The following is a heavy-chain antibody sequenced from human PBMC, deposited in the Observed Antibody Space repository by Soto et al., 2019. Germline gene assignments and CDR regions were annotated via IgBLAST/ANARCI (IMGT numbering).Heavy chain of an antibody. CDR1: GYTFTAYH. CDR2: INPKFGDT. J-gene: IGHJ6*02. Sequence: QVRLVQSGAEVKEPGDSVRVSCEASGYTFTAYHIHWVRQAPGQGLEWMGWINPKFGDTGYAQDFQGRFSMTSDMSISTVYMELSRLTSDDTAIYCCARNMDYYYGRGSGNGHGVWGQGTTVNVFS. CDR3: ARNMDYYYGRGSGNGHGV. D-gene: IGHD3-10*02. V-gene: IGHV1-2*02.